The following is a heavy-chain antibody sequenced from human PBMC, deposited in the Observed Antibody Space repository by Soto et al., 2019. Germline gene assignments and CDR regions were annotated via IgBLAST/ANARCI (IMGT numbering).Heavy chain of an antibody. J-gene: IGHJ5*02. V-gene: IGHV4-59*01. CDR1: GGSISSYY. D-gene: IGHD2-8*02. Sequence: SETLSLTCTVSGGSISSYYWSWIRQPPGKGLEWIGYIYYSGSTNYNPSLKSRVTISVDTSKNQFSLKLSSVTAADTAVYYCARGGRFPFLYRFAGWFDPWGQGTLVTVSS. CDR2: IYYSGST. CDR3: ARGGRFPFLYRFAGWFDP.